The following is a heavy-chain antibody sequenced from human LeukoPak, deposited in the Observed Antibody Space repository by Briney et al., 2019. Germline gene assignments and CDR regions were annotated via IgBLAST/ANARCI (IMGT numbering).Heavy chain of an antibody. CDR3: VRQSIATTPFDP. V-gene: IGHV5-51*01. CDR1: GYSFTNYW. D-gene: IGHD6-6*01. J-gene: IGHJ5*02. Sequence: GESLKISCKDSGYSFTNYWIGWVRQMPRKGLEWMGMIYPGDSDTRYSPSFQGQVTISADTSISTAYLQWSSLKASDTAMYYCVRQSIATTPFDPWGQGTLVTVSS. CDR2: IYPGDSDT.